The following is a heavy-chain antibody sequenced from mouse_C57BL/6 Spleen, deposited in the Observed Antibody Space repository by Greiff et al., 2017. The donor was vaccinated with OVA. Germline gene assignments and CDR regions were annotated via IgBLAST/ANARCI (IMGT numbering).Heavy chain of an antibody. J-gene: IGHJ2*01. V-gene: IGHV1-39*01. D-gene: IGHD2-2*01. CDR1: GYSFTDYN. Sequence: EVQLVESGPELVKPGASVKISCKASGYSFTDYNMNWVKQSNGKSLEWIGVFNPNYGTTSYNQKFKGKATLTVDQSSSTAYMQLNSLTSEDSAVYYCATGASTMVTTWDYWGQGTTLTVSS. CDR3: ATGASTMVTTWDY. CDR2: FNPNYGTT.